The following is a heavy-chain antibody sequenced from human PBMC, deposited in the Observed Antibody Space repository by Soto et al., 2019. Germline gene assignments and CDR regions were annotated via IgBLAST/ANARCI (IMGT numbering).Heavy chain of an antibody. CDR2: IIPIFGTA. V-gene: IGHV1-69*13. D-gene: IGHD6-13*01. CDR3: ARGGSTLIAAAGQEGYFDY. CDR1: GGTFSSYA. J-gene: IGHJ4*02. Sequence: GASVKVSCKASGGTFSSYAISWVRQAPGQGLEWMGGIIPIFGTANYAQKFQGRVTITADESTSTAYMELSSLRSEDTAVYYCARGGSTLIAAAGQEGYFDYWGQGTLVTVSS.